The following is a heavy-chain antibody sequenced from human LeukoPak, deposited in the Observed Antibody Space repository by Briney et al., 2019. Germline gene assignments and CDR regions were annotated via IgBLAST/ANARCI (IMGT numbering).Heavy chain of an antibody. CDR3: ARGWRSTSWYIAAFDL. CDR2: ISDNGHT. J-gene: IGHJ3*01. D-gene: IGHD6-13*01. Sequence: SETLSLTCSVSGGSINSGGFYWSWLRQLPGKGLEWIGYISDNGHTYYSPSLRSRVIVSSDISDDQFSLTLKSVTAADTAIYYCARGWRSTSWYIAAFDLWGPGTAVAV. V-gene: IGHV4-31*03. CDR1: GGSINSGGFY.